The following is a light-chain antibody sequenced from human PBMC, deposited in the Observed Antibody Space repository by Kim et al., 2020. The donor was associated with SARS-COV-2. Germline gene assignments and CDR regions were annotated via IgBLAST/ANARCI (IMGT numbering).Light chain of an antibody. J-gene: IGKJ1*01. CDR3: QQYGTSPAT. CDR2: GTS. Sequence: SPGERATISCRASQSVSSSFLAWYQQKPGQAPRLLIYGTSTRATGIPDRFSGSGSGTDFTLTISRLEPEDFAVYFCQQYGTSPATFGQGTKVEIK. V-gene: IGKV3-20*01. CDR1: QSVSSSF.